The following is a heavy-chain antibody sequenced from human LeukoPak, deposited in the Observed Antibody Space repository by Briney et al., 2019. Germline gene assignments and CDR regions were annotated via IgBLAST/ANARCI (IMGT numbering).Heavy chain of an antibody. Sequence: PGGSLRLSCSASGFTFSYYVLDWVRQAPGKGLEYVAAISSNGGTTYYADSVKGRFTISRDDSKNTLHLQMSSLRTEDTAVYYCARFFGNNYFDSWGQGTLVTVSS. CDR3: ARFFGNNYFDS. CDR2: ISSNGGTT. D-gene: IGHD1/OR15-1a*01. J-gene: IGHJ4*02. V-gene: IGHV3-64D*09. CDR1: GFTFSYYV.